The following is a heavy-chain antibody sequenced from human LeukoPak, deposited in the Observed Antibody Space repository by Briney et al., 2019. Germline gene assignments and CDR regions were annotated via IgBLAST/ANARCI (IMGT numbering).Heavy chain of an antibody. V-gene: IGHV4-31*03. CDR1: GGSISSGGYY. CDR2: IYYSGST. J-gene: IGHJ5*02. D-gene: IGHD5-18*01. Sequence: PSETLSLTCTVSGGSISSGGYYWSWIRQHPGKGLEWIWYIYYSGSTYYNPSLKSRVTISVDTSKNQFSLKLSSVTAADTAVYYCARMVHTYSYSLDPWGQGTLVTVSS. CDR3: ARMVHTYSYSLDP.